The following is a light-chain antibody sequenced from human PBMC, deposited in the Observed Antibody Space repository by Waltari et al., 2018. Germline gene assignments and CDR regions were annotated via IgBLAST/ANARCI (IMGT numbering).Light chain of an antibody. CDR1: SSAVGGYNL. J-gene: IGLJ1*01. V-gene: IGLV2-23*02. CDR3: CSYAGSGMYV. CDR2: EVN. Sequence: QSALTQPASVSGSPGQSITISCTGTSSAVGGYNLFSWFQQYPDKAPKLIIFEVNKRPSGVSNRFAGCKSCNTASLTIAGLQAEDQADYYCCSYAGSGMYVFGSGAKVTVL.